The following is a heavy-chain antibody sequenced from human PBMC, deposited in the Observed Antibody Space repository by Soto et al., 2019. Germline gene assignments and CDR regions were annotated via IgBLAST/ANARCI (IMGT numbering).Heavy chain of an antibody. CDR2: IYYSGST. CDR1: GGSISSSSYY. CDR3: ARPLYCGGDCYSDY. V-gene: IGHV4-39*01. D-gene: IGHD2-21*02. Sequence: SETLSLTCTVSGGSISSSSYYWGWIRQPPGKGLEWIGSIYYSGSTYYNPSLKSRVTISVDTSKNQFSLKLSSVTAADTAVYYCARPLYCGGDCYSDYWGQGTLVTVSS. J-gene: IGHJ4*02.